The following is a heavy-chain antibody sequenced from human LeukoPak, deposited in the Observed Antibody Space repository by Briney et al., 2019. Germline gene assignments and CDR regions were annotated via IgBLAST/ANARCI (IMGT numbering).Heavy chain of an antibody. CDR1: GYSFTSYW. J-gene: IGHJ4*02. V-gene: IGHV5-51*01. CDR3: ARKYCSNGVCYDK. D-gene: IGHD2-8*01. CDR2: MYPGDSNT. Sequence: GESLKISCKASGYSFTSYWIGWVRQIPGKGLDWMGSMYPGDSNTKYSPSFQGQVSISADKSITTAYLQWSSLKASDTAIYYCARKYCSNGVCYDKWGQGTLVTVSS.